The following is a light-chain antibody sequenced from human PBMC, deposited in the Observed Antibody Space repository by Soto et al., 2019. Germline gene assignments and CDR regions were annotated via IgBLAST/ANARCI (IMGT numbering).Light chain of an antibody. CDR2: KAS. CDR1: QTISSW. Sequence: IQMTQSPSTLSVSLGDRVTITCRASQTISSWLALYQQKPGKAPKLLIYKASTLKSGVPSRLSGSGSGTEFTLTISSLQPDDFATYYCQQYSSAWTFGQGTKVDIK. V-gene: IGKV1-5*03. J-gene: IGKJ1*01. CDR3: QQYSSAWT.